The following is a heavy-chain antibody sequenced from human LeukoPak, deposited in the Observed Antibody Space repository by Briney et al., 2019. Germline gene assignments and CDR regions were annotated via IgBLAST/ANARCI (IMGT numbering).Heavy chain of an antibody. CDR1: GFTFSSYG. V-gene: IGHV3-23*01. J-gene: IGHJ4*02. D-gene: IGHD3-22*01. Sequence: GGSLRLSCAASGFTFSSYGMSWVRQAPGRGLEWGSGISGSGGSTYYADSVKGRFTISRDNSKNTLYLQMNSLRAEDTAVYYCARDATFYDSSGYYLLPLDYWGQGTLVTVSS. CDR3: ARDATFYDSSGYYLLPLDY. CDR2: ISGSGGST.